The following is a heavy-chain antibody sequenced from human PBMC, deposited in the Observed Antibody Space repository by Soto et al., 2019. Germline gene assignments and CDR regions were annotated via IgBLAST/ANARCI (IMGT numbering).Heavy chain of an antibody. CDR3: ARALRTTVTGYYYYGMDV. D-gene: IGHD4-17*01. Sequence: QVQLVESGGGVVQPGRSLRLSCAASGFTFSSYAMHWVRQAPGKGLEWVAVISYDGSNKYYADSVKGRFTISRDNSKNTLYLQMKSLRAEETAVFYCARALRTTVTGYYYYGMDVWGQGTTVTVSS. V-gene: IGHV3-30-3*01. CDR1: GFTFSSYA. CDR2: ISYDGSNK. J-gene: IGHJ6*02.